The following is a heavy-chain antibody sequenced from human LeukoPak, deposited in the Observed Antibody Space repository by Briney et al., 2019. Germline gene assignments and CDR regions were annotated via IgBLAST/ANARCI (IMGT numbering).Heavy chain of an antibody. V-gene: IGHV1-2*02. Sequence: ASVKVSCKASGYTFTGYYMHWVRQAPGQGLEWMGWINPNSGGTNYAQKFQGRVTMTRDTSISTAYMELSRLRSDDTAVYYCARRRGYSYGYAFDYWGQEPWSPSPQ. CDR2: INPNSGGT. J-gene: IGHJ4*01. CDR1: GYTFTGYY. CDR3: ARRRGYSYGYAFDY. D-gene: IGHD5-18*01.